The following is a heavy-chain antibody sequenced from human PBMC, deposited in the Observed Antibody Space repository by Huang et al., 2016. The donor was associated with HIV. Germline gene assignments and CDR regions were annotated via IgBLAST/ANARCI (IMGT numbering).Heavy chain of an antibody. CDR3: ARGPIRFLAWLLNFDY. Sequence: QILLIESGGGVVQPGRSLRLSCSAFGFTFGSSGMHWVRPAPGKGLEWVAVISYDEDNKYYADSVRGRFTISRDNSKNTLYLQMNSLRIEDTAVYYCARGPIRFLAWLLNFDYWGQGALVTVSS. CDR2: ISYDEDNK. V-gene: IGHV3-30*03. J-gene: IGHJ4*02. CDR1: GFTFGSSG. D-gene: IGHD3-3*01.